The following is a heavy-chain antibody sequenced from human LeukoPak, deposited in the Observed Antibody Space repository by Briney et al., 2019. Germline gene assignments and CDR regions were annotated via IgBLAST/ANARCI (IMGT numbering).Heavy chain of an antibody. CDR3: VNYGMDV. Sequence: GGSLRLSCAASGFTFSMYAMHWVRQAPGKGLEYVSAISSDGGSTYYANSVKGRFTISRDNSKNTLYLQMGSLRAEDMAVYYCVNYGMDVWGQWTTVTVSS. CDR1: GFTFSMYA. J-gene: IGHJ6*02. CDR2: ISSDGGST. V-gene: IGHV3-64*01.